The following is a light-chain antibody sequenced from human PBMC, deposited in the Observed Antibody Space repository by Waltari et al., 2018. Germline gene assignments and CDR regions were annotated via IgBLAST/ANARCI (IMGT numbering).Light chain of an antibody. Sequence: QSVLTQPPSVSGAPGQRVTISCTGRGSNIGAGYDVHWYQQLPRAAPTLLIYGRPSRPFGGPDVFFGSTSGTSASLASTGRQAEDEADYYCQSYDTSLRVVFGGGTKLTVL. CDR3: QSYDTSLRVV. CDR1: GSNIGAGYD. CDR2: GRP. J-gene: IGLJ3*02. V-gene: IGLV1-40*01.